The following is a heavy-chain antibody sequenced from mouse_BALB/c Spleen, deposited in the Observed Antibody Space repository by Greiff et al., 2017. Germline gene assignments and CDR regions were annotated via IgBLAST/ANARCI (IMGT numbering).Heavy chain of an antibody. Sequence: VQLKESGGDLVKPGGSLKLSCAASGFTFSSYGMSWVRQTPDKRLEWVATISSGGSYTYYPDSVKGRFTISRDNAKNTLYLQMSSLKSEDTAMYYCARHDGSSRYYAMDYWGQGTSVTVSS. J-gene: IGHJ4*01. CDR2: ISSGGSYT. CDR3: ARHDGSSRYYAMDY. D-gene: IGHD1-1*01. CDR1: GFTFSSYG. V-gene: IGHV5-6*01.